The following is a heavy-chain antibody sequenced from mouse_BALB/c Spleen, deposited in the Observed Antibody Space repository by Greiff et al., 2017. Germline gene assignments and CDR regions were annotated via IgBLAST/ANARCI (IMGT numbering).Heavy chain of an antibody. J-gene: IGHJ4*01. CDR3: ARRGSYYRYEAMDY. V-gene: IGHV14-1*02. CDR1: GFNIKDYY. D-gene: IGHD2-14*01. CDR2: IDPENGNT. Sequence: VQLQQSGAELVRPGALVKLSCKASGFNIKDYYMHWVKQRPEQGLEWIGWIDPENGNTIYDPKFQGKASITADTSSNTAYLQLSSLTSEDTAVYYCARRGSYYRYEAMDYWGQGTSVTVSS.